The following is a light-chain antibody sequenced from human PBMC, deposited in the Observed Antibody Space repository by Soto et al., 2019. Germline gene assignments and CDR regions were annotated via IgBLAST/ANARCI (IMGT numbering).Light chain of an antibody. V-gene: IGKV4-1*01. CDR2: WAS. CDR1: QSLLYTSNNKNY. CDR3: QQYYTFPRT. J-gene: IGKJ1*01. Sequence: DIVMTQSPDSLAVSLGERATINCKSSQSLLYTSNNKNYISWYQKKPGLPPKMLLYWASTRESGVPDRFTGSGSGTNFTLTISSLQAEDVAVYYCQQYYTFPRTFGQGSKVEIK.